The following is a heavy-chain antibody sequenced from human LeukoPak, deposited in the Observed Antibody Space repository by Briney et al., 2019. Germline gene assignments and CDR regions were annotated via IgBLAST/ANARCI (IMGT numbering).Heavy chain of an antibody. V-gene: IGHV1-69*05. CDR2: IIPIFGTA. J-gene: IGHJ5*02. CDR3: AITLGYCSSTSCSLGWFDP. Sequence: GSSVKVSCKASGGTFSSYAISWVRQAPEQGLEWMGGIIPIFGTANYAQKFQGGVTITTDESTSTAYMELSSLRSEDTAVYYCAITLGYCSSTSCSLGWFDPWGQGTLVTVSS. D-gene: IGHD2-2*01. CDR1: GGTFSSYA.